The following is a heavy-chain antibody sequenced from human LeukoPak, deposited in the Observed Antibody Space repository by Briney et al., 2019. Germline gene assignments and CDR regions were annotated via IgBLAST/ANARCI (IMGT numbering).Heavy chain of an antibody. CDR1: GFAVSSNY. CDR2: IYSGGST. D-gene: IGHD6-13*01. V-gene: IGHV3-53*01. J-gene: IGHJ4*02. Sequence: PGGSLTLSCAASGFAVSSNYMSWVRQAPGKGLEWVSVIYSGGSTYYADSVKGRFTISRDNSKNTLYLQMNSLRAEDTAVYYCARDQAGGSSSWSYWGQGTLVTVSS. CDR3: ARDQAGGSSSWSY.